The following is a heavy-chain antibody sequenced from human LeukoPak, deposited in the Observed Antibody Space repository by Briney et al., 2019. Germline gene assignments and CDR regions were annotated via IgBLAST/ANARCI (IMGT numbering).Heavy chain of an antibody. J-gene: IGHJ4*02. V-gene: IGHV4-39*07. CDR2: IYYSGST. CDR1: GGSINTGSYY. Sequence: SETLSLTCTVSGGSINTGSYYWGWIRQPPGKGLEWIGSIYYSGSTYYNPSLKSRVTISVDTSKNQFSLKLSSVTAADTAVYYCARRTFGGVIKYWGQGTLVTVSS. D-gene: IGHD3-16*01. CDR3: ARRTFGGVIKY.